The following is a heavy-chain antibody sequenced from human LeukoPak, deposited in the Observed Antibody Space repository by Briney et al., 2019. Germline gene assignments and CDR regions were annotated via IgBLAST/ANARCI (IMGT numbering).Heavy chain of an antibody. CDR2: ISSSSSYI. J-gene: IGHJ4*02. CDR1: GFTFSSYS. V-gene: IGHV3-21*01. D-gene: IGHD6-13*01. Sequence: GRSLRLSCAASGFTFSSYSISWVRQAPGKGLEWVSSISSSSSYIYYADSVKGRFTISRDNAKNSLYLQMNSLRAEDTAVYYCARDPSSSWTPNYFDYWGQGTLVTVSS. CDR3: ARDPSSSWTPNYFDY.